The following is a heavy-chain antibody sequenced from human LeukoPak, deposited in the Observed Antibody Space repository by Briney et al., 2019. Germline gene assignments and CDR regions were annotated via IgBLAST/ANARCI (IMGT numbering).Heavy chain of an antibody. D-gene: IGHD2-15*01. Sequence: GGPLRLSCAASGFTFSSYTMNWVRQAPGKGLEWVSSISSSSSYIYYAVSVKGRLTISRANAKNSLYLQMNSLRAEDTAVYYCARDPTPRYCSGGSCYTHYGMDVWGQGTTVTVSS. CDR2: ISSSSSYI. CDR1: GFTFSSYT. V-gene: IGHV3-21*01. CDR3: ARDPTPRYCSGGSCYTHYGMDV. J-gene: IGHJ6*02.